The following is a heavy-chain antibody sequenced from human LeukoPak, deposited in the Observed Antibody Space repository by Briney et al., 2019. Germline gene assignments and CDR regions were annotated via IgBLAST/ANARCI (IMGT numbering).Heavy chain of an antibody. CDR1: KLTFSTFA. Sequence: GGSLRLSCAASKLTFSTFAMHCVRQAPGKRLEWVALTSSDGSSKYYTDSVKGRFTISRDNSKNTLYLQMNSLRAEDTAVYYCAREGGDLRWKNRFDFWGQGTLVTVSS. CDR3: AREGGDLRWKNRFDF. D-gene: IGHD4-23*01. J-gene: IGHJ4*02. V-gene: IGHV3-30-3*01. CDR2: TSSDGSSK.